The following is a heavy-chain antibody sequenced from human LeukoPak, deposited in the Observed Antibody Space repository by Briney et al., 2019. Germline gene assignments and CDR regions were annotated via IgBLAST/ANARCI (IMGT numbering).Heavy chain of an antibody. Sequence: GALRLSCAASGFTFSSYGMHWVRQAPGKGLEWVAVISYDGSNKYYADSVKGRFTISRDNSKNTLYLQMNSLRAEDTAVYYCAKDGSGRDFDYWGQGTLVTVSS. CDR3: AKDGSGRDFDY. V-gene: IGHV3-30*18. D-gene: IGHD3-10*01. J-gene: IGHJ4*02. CDR1: GFTFSSYG. CDR2: ISYDGSNK.